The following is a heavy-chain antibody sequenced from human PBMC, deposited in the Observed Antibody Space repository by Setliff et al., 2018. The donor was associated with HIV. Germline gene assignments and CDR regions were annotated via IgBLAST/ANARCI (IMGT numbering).Heavy chain of an antibody. CDR1: GFTLSRYW. Sequence: GGSLRLSCVASGFTLSRYWMHWVRQAPGKGLVWVSRINSDGSSTGYADSVEGQFTISRDNAKNTLYLQMNSLRAGDTAVYYCARVTVDWGFGNAFDIWGQGTMVTVSS. CDR3: ARVTVDWGFGNAFDI. D-gene: IGHD7-27*01. V-gene: IGHV3-74*01. CDR2: INSDGSST. J-gene: IGHJ3*02.